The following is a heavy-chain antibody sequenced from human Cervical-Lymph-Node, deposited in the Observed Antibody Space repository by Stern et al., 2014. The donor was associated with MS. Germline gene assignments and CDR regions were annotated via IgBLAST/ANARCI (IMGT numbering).Heavy chain of an antibody. D-gene: IGHD3-10*01. Sequence: EVQLVESGGGLVKPGGSLRLSCAASDFTFSDYNMNWVRQAPGKGLEWVSSIRTTSTYIFYAETLKGRFTISRDNAKNSLYLQLNSLRAEDTAVYYCARGRRASPPHYFDYWGQGTPVTVSS. CDR1: DFTFSDYN. J-gene: IGHJ4*02. CDR2: IRTTSTYI. V-gene: IGHV3-21*01. CDR3: ARGRRASPPHYFDY.